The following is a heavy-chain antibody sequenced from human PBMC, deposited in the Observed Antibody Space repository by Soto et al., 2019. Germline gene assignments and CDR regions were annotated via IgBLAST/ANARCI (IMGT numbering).Heavy chain of an antibody. CDR3: ARDHLEYDFWSGYLLDY. Sequence: GASVKVSCKASGYTFTSYGISWVRQAPGQGLEWMGWISAYNVNTNYAQKLQGRVTMTTDTSTSTAYMELRSLRSDDTAVYYCARDHLEYDFWSGYLLDYWGQGTLVTVSS. CDR1: GYTFTSYG. CDR2: ISAYNVNT. V-gene: IGHV1-18*01. D-gene: IGHD3-3*01. J-gene: IGHJ4*02.